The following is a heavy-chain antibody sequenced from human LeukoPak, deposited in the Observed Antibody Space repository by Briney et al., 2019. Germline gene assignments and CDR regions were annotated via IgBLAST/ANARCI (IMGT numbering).Heavy chain of an antibody. CDR2: IIPIFGTA. CDR1: GGTFSSYA. D-gene: IGHD6-13*01. Sequence: SVKVSCKASGGTFSSYAISWVRQAPGQGLEWMGGIIPIFGTANYAQKFQGRVTITADKSTSTAYMELSSLRSEDTAVYYCARTLIAAAGYLVWGQGTLVTVSS. V-gene: IGHV1-69*06. CDR3: ARTLIAAAGYLV. J-gene: IGHJ4*02.